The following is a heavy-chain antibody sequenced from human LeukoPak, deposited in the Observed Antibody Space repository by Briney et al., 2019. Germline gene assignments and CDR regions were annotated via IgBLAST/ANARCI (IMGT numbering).Heavy chain of an antibody. CDR3: VRHGLKGCSGGRCFTSFYYCGPDV. V-gene: IGHV5-51*01. CDR2: IFPGDSDI. CDR1: GYRLIDYW. D-gene: IGHD2-15*01. J-gene: IGHJ6*02. Sequence: GESLKISCKGSGYRLIDYWIGWVRQMPGKGLEWMGIIFPGDSDIKYSPSFQGQVTISADNSISTAYLQWSSLKASDTAMYYCVRHGLKGCSGGRCFTSFYYCGPDVWGQGSTVTVSS.